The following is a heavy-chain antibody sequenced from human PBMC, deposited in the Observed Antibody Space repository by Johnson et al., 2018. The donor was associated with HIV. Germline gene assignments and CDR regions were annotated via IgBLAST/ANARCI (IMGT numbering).Heavy chain of an antibody. D-gene: IGHD3-10*01. V-gene: IGHV3-7*03. CDR1: GFTFSSYG. CDR3: AKSVVAGESYAYAFDI. CDR2: IKQDGSKK. J-gene: IGHJ3*02. Sequence: VQLVESGGGVVQPGRSLRLSCAASGFTFSSYGMHWVRQAPGKGLEWVANIKQDGSKKYDVDSVRGRFTISSDNAKNSLYLQMNSLRAEDTALYYCAKSVVAGESYAYAFDIWGQGTMVTVSS.